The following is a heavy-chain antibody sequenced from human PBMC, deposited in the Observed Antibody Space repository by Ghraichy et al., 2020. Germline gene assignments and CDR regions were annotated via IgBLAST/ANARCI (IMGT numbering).Heavy chain of an antibody. V-gene: IGHV3-23*01. CDR1: GFTFSSYA. Sequence: GGSLRLSCAASGFTFSSYAMNWVRQAPGRGLEWVSSISDSGYSTYYADSVKGRFTISRDYSKSTLYLQMNSLRAEDTAVYYCAKSAVGILRGFDPWGQGTLVTVSS. CDR3: AKSAVGILRGFDP. D-gene: IGHD6-13*01. J-gene: IGHJ5*02. CDR2: ISDSGYST.